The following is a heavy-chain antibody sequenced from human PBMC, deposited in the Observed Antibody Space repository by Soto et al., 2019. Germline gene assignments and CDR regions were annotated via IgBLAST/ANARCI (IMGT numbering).Heavy chain of an antibody. V-gene: IGHV4-30-4*01. D-gene: IGHD1-20*01. J-gene: IGHJ4*02. CDR1: GASSTSGGYY. CDR3: ARAPVMGISDY. Sequence: SETLSLTCTVSGASSTSGGYYWCWIRQPPGKGLEWIGYIYYSGSTYYNPSLKSRVTISVDTSKNQFSLKLSSVTAADTAVYYCARAPVMGISDYWGQGTLVSVSS. CDR2: IYYSGST.